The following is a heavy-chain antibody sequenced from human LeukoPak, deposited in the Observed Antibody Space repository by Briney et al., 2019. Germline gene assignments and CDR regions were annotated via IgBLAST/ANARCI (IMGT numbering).Heavy chain of an antibody. Sequence: GGSLRLSCTASGFTLSSYWMSWVRQAPGQGLEWVAHIGKDGSWIHYADSVKGRFTISRDNAKNSLSLQMNSLRADDTAIYYCARDLDFYDTDYWGKGTLVTVSS. V-gene: IGHV3-7*01. J-gene: IGHJ4*02. D-gene: IGHD3/OR15-3a*01. CDR2: IGKDGSWI. CDR1: GFTLSSYW. CDR3: ARDLDFYDTDY.